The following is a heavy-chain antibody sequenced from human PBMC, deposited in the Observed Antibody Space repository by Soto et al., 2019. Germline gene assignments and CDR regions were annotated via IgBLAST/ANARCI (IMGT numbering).Heavy chain of an antibody. D-gene: IGHD2-2*01. CDR1: RGLFSTYV. J-gene: IGHJ4*02. Sequence: SVKVSCKATRGLFSTYVFNWVRQAPGQGLEWRGGVNPILNIADHAQKVQGRVTITADASTGTVYMELSSRRSDDTAVYYCARTHCSSTRCYVGSWDYWGQGTLVTVSS. CDR2: VNPILNIA. V-gene: IGHV1-69*10. CDR3: ARTHCSSTRCYVGSWDY.